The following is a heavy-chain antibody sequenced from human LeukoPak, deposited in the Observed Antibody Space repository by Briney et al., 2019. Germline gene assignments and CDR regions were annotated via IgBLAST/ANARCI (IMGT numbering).Heavy chain of an antibody. CDR3: ARSLTGGFSIYAPVAY. J-gene: IGHJ4*02. CDR1: GFNFSDFS. V-gene: IGHV3-48*01. D-gene: IGHD5/OR15-5a*01. CDR2: ISSSITTT. Sequence: PGGSLRLSCAASGFNFSDFSMNWDRQAPGKGLEWVSYISSSITTTYYLDSVKGRFIVSRDNAKNSLYLQMNSLRAEDTAVYYCARSLTGGFSIYAPVAYWGQGVLVTVSS.